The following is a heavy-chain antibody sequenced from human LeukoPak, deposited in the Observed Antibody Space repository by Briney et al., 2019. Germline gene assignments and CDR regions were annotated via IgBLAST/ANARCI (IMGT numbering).Heavy chain of an antibody. V-gene: IGHV4-59*01. D-gene: IGHD4-17*01. CDR3: ARDGNDYGDYVLGC. CDR2: IQYTGST. Sequence: SETLSLTCTVSGGSISSYYWSWIRQPPGKGLEWIGYIQYTGSTKYNPSLRSRVTISVDTSKNQHSLKLSSVTAADTAMYYCARDGNDYGDYVLGCWGQGTLVTVSS. CDR1: GGSISSYY. J-gene: IGHJ4*02.